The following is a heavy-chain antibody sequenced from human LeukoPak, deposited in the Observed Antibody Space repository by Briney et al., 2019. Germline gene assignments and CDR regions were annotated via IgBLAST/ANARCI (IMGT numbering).Heavy chain of an antibody. Sequence: ASVKVSCKASGYTFTSYGISWVRQAPGQGLEWMGWISAYNGNTNYAQKLQGRVTMTTDTSTSTAYMELRSLRSDDTAVYYCARVSRVTIFGVVSLDAFDIWGQGTMVTVSS. CDR2: ISAYNGNT. J-gene: IGHJ3*02. CDR3: ARVSRVTIFGVVSLDAFDI. V-gene: IGHV1-18*01. CDR1: GYTFTSYG. D-gene: IGHD3-3*01.